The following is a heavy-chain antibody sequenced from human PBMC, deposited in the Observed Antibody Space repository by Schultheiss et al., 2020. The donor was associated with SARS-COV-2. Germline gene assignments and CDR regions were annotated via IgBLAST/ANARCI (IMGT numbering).Heavy chain of an antibody. J-gene: IGHJ4*02. V-gene: IGHV3-21*01. D-gene: IGHD2-21*02. CDR2: ISSSSSYI. CDR3: ARSRDRADY. Sequence: GESLKISCAASGFTFSSYSMNWVRQAPGKGLEWVSSISSSSSYIYYADSVKGRFTISRYNAKNSLYLQMNSLRAEDTAVYYCARSRDRADYWGQGTLVTVSS. CDR1: GFTFSSYS.